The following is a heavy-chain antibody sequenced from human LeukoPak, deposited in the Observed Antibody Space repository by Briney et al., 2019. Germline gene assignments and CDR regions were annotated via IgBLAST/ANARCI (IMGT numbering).Heavy chain of an antibody. Sequence: ASVKVSCKASGYTFTGYYMNWVRQAPGQGLEWMGRINANRGGTNYAQKFQGRVTMTRDTSISTAYMELSRLRSDDTAVYYCARTMWFGELLDYWGQGTLVTVSS. V-gene: IGHV1-2*06. CDR1: GYTFTGYY. D-gene: IGHD3-10*01. CDR2: INANRGGT. J-gene: IGHJ4*02. CDR3: ARTMWFGELLDY.